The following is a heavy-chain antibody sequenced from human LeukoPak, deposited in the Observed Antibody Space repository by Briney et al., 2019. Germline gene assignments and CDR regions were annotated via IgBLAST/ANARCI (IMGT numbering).Heavy chain of an antibody. CDR1: GFTFSSYG. D-gene: IGHD6-13*01. Sequence: GGSLRFSCAASGFTFSSYGMHWVRQAPGKGLEWVANIKQDGSEKYYVDSVKGRFTISRDNAKNSLYLQMNSLRAEDTAVYYCARSPIAAAGSYFDYWGQGTLVTVSS. CDR2: IKQDGSEK. J-gene: IGHJ4*02. V-gene: IGHV3-7*01. CDR3: ARSPIAAAGSYFDY.